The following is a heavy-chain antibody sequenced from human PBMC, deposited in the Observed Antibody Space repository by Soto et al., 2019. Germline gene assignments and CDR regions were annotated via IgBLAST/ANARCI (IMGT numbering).Heavy chain of an antibody. CDR2: MYYSGST. Sequence: SETLSLTCAVYGGSVSSGSYYWSWIRQPPGKGLEWIGDMYYSGSTHCNPSLKSRVTISVDTSKNQFSLKLSSVIAADTAVYYCARHSASSWSYYYYMDVWGKGTTVTVSS. CDR3: ARHSASSWSYYYYMDV. CDR1: GGSVSSGSYY. J-gene: IGHJ6*03. V-gene: IGHV4-39*01. D-gene: IGHD3-3*01.